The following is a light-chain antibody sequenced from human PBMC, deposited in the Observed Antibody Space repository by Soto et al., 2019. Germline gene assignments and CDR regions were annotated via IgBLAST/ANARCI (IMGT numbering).Light chain of an antibody. J-gene: IGKJ5*01. CDR1: QGISSY. CDR2: AAS. V-gene: IGKV1-8*01. CDR3: QQYNSYPIT. Sequence: AIRMTQSPSSFSASTGDRVTITCRASQGISSYLAWYQQKPGKAPKLLIYAASTLQSGVPSRFSGSGSGTDFTLTISCLQSEDFSTYFCQQYNSYPITFGQGTRLEMK.